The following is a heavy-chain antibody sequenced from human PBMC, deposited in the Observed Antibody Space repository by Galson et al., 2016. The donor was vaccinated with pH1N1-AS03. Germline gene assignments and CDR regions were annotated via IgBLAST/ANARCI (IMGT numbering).Heavy chain of an antibody. CDR2: IYWDDDR. Sequence: PALVKPTQTLTLTCSFSGFSLSTTGVGVGWIRQTPGKALEYLGLIYWDDDRRYRPSLNSRLTITKDTSKNQVLLRLTNVDPVDTGTYYCARRRAEMSGNWYFDLWGRGTLVTVSS. CDR3: ARRRAEMSGNWYFDL. D-gene: IGHD3-10*01. V-gene: IGHV2-5*02. J-gene: IGHJ2*01. CDR1: GFSLSTTGVG.